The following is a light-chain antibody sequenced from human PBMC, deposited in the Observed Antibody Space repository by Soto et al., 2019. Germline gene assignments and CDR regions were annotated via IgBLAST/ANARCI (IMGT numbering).Light chain of an antibody. CDR3: SSYRTGTPWA. CDR2: EVT. V-gene: IGLV2-14*01. CDR1: ISDVGGYNY. Sequence: QSALTQPASVSGSPGQSITISCTGTISDVGGYNYVAWYQQHPGKAPKLIIYEVTNRPSGVSNRFSGSKSGSTASLTISGLQAEDEADYYCSSYRTGTPWALGGGTKLTVL. J-gene: IGLJ3*02.